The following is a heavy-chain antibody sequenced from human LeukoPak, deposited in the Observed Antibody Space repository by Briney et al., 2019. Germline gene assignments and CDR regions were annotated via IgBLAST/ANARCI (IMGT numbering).Heavy chain of an antibody. CDR2: ISSSSSYI. CDR1: GFTFSSYS. J-gene: IGHJ4*02. D-gene: IGHD3-3*01. CDR3: ARDLSPTIFGVVILDY. Sequence: GGSLRLSCAASGFTFSSYSMNWVRQALGKGLEWVSSISSSSSYIYYADSVKGRFTISRDNAKNSLYLQMNSLRAEDTAVYYCARDLSPTIFGVVILDYWGQGTLVTVSS. V-gene: IGHV3-21*01.